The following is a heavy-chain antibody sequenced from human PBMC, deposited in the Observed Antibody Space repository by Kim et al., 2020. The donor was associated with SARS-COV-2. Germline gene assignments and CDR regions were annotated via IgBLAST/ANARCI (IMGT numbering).Heavy chain of an antibody. D-gene: IGHD1-26*01. Sequence: SETLSLTCTVSAGSVNNARYYWSWIRQHPGKGLEFIAFIHHSGSIYYNPSLESRVTMSIDTSKNQFPLNLHSVTAADTAIYYCARDDTGNYSDCWGQGILVTVSA. J-gene: IGHJ4*02. CDR3: ARDDTGNYSDC. V-gene: IGHV4-31*03. CDR2: IHHSGSI. CDR1: AGSVNNARYY.